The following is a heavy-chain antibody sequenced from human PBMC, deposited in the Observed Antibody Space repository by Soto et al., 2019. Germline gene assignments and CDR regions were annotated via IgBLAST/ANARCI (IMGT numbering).Heavy chain of an antibody. CDR1: GYSFTTYG. CDR2: ISGYNGNT. Sequence: QVQLVQSGGEVKKPGASVKVSCKTSGYSFTTYGISWVRQAPGQGLEWMGWISGYNGNTHYAQKFQGRVSMTTDTSTSTAHMELRSLRSDDTAVYYCAREGPAPYYYYGMDVWGQGTTVTVSS. CDR3: AREGPAPYYYYGMDV. J-gene: IGHJ6*02. V-gene: IGHV1-18*01.